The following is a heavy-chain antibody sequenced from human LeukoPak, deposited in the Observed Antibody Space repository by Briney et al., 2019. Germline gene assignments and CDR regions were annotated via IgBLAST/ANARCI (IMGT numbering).Heavy chain of an antibody. CDR2: ISSSSSYI. D-gene: IGHD1-26*01. CDR3: ARGATPSLMLYYMDV. V-gene: IGHV3-21*01. Sequence: PGGSLRLSCAASGFTFSSYSMNWVRQAPGKGLEWVSSISSSSSYIYYADSVKGRFTISRDNAKNSLYLRMNSLRAEDTAAYYCARGATPSLMLYYMDVWGKGTTVTVSS. CDR1: GFTFSSYS. J-gene: IGHJ6*03.